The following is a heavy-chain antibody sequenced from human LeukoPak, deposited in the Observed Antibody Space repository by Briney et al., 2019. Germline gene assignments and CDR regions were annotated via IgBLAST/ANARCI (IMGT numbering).Heavy chain of an antibody. J-gene: IGHJ6*02. CDR2: ISISGDTT. CDR1: GFTFSSHA. CDR3: ARDPREGSSWVIYGMDV. D-gene: IGHD6-13*01. V-gene: IGHV3-23*01. Sequence: GGSLRLSCGASGFTFSSHAMTWVRQAPGKGLEWVSAISISGDTTYYADAVKGRFTISRDNSKNTVYLQMNSLRSEDTAVYYCARDPREGSSWVIYGMDVWGQGTTVTVSS.